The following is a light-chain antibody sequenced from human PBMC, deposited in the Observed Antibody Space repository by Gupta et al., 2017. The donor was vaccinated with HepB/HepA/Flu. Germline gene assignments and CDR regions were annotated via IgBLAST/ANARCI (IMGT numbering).Light chain of an antibody. CDR2: DVN. Sequence: QSALTQPPSASGSPGQSVTISCTGTSSDVGGYHYVSWYQQHPGKAPKLMIYDVNKRPSGVPDRFSGSKSGNTASLTVSGLHAEDEADYYCSSNVSGYTLGVFGGGTKLTVL. J-gene: IGLJ2*01. CDR3: SSNVSGYTLGV. V-gene: IGLV2-8*01. CDR1: SSDVGGYHY.